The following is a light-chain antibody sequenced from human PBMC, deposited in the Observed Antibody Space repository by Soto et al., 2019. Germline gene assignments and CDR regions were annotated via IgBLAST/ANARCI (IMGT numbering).Light chain of an antibody. CDR1: QSISSW. V-gene: IGKV1-5*01. Sequence: DIQMTQSPSTLSASVGDRVTITCRASQSISSWLAWYQQKPGKAPKLLIYDASSLESGVPSRFSGRGSGTEFTLTMSSHQRADFASYDCQQYNSYPWTCGQGT. J-gene: IGKJ1*01. CDR2: DAS. CDR3: QQYNSYPWT.